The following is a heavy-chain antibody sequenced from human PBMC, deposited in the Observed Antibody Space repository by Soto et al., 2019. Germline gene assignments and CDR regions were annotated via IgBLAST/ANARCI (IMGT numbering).Heavy chain of an antibody. CDR2: ISSSSSYI. D-gene: IGHD4-17*01. Sequence: LRLSCAASGFTFSSYSMNWVRQAPGKGLEWVSSISSSSSYIYYADSVKGRFTISRDNAKNSLYLQMNSLRAEDTAVYYCARGSGGTVTYLDWFDPWGQGTLVTVSS. CDR1: GFTFSSYS. CDR3: ARGSGGTVTYLDWFDP. V-gene: IGHV3-21*01. J-gene: IGHJ5*02.